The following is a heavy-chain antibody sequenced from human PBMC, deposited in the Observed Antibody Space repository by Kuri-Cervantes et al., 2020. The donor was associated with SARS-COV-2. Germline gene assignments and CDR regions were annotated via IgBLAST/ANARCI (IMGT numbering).Heavy chain of an antibody. CDR1: GGSFSGYY. CDR3: ARSAVRMVRGVIHY. Sequence: SQTLSLTCAVYGGSFSGYYWSWIRQPPGKGLEWIGEISHSGSTNYNPSLKSRVTISVDTSKNQFPLKLSSVTAADTAVYYCARSAVRMVRGVIHYWGQGTLVTVSS. J-gene: IGHJ4*02. CDR2: ISHSGST. V-gene: IGHV4-34*01. D-gene: IGHD3-10*01.